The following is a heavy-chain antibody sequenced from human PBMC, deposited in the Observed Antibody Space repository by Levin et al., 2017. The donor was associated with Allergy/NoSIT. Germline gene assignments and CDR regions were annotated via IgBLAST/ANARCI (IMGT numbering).Heavy chain of an antibody. Sequence: SETLSLTCTVSGGSITSSDWWGWLRQPPGKGLEWIGEFSQSGITNYNPSLKSRVSISLDKSKNQFSLNLSSVTAADTAMYYCARGGDHTWGYWGQGTLVIVSS. J-gene: IGHJ4*02. V-gene: IGHV4-4*02. D-gene: IGHD2-21*01. CDR3: ARGGDHTWGY. CDR1: GGSITSSDW. CDR2: FSQSGIT.